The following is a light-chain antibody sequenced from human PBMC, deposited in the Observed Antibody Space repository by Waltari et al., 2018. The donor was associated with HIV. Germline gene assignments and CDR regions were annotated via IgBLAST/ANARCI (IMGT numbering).Light chain of an antibody. CDR3: CSYTGSSTRRPYV. CDR1: SSDVGGYKF. CDR2: DVS. V-gene: IGLV2-11*01. Sequence: QSALTQPRSVSGSPGQSVTISCTGSSSDVGGYKFVSWYQQHPGKAPKVIIHDVSERPSGVSNRFSGSKSGNTASLTISGLQAEDEADYYCCSYTGSSTRRPYVFGTGTKVTVL. J-gene: IGLJ1*01.